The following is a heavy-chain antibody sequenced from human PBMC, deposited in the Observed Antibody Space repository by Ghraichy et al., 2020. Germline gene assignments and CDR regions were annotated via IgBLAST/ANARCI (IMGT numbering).Heavy chain of an antibody. Sequence: SETLSLTCTVSGGSISSYYWSWIRQPPGKGLEWIGYIYYSGSTNYNPSLKSRVTISVDTSKNQFSLKLSSVTAADTAVYYCARVPAAHYYYYYGMDVWGQGTTVTVSS. CDR3: ARVPAAHYYYYYGMDV. CDR2: IYYSGST. CDR1: GGSISSYY. V-gene: IGHV4-59*01. D-gene: IGHD2-2*01. J-gene: IGHJ6*02.